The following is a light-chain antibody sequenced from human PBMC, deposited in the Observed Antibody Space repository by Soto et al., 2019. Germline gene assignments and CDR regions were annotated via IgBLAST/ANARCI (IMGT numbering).Light chain of an antibody. CDR3: QPYGSSPLT. J-gene: IGKJ4*01. V-gene: IGKV3-20*01. CDR1: QSVSSNY. CDR2: GAS. Sequence: EIVLTQSPGTLSLSPGEGATLSCRASQSVSSNYLAWYHHKPGQAPRLLIYGASNRATDVPDRFSGSGSGTDFTLTISRLEPEDFALYYCQPYGSSPLTFGGGTKVEIK.